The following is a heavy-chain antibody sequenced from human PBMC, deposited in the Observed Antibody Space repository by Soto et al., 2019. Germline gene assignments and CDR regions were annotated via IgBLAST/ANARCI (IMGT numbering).Heavy chain of an antibody. V-gene: IGHV4-34*01. CDR3: ARYGGTASWYCAI. Sequence: QVRLQQWGAGLLKPSETLSLTCAVYGASFTGYYWTWLRQSPGKGLEGIGEVSHSGTAKYNPPLKRRVTISLNTSKSQFSLELTSVTAADTAVYYCARYGGTASWYCAIWGRGTSVSVSS. CDR1: GASFTGYY. D-gene: IGHD2-15*01. J-gene: IGHJ2*01. CDR2: VSHSGTA.